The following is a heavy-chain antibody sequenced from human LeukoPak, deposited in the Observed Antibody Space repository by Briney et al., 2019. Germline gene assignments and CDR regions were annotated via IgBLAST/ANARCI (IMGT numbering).Heavy chain of an antibody. CDR2: IKQDGSEK. V-gene: IGHV3-7*01. Sequence: GGSLRLSCAASGIIITSYWMSWVRQTPGKGLEWVANIKQDGSEKNYVDSVKGRFTIFRDNARNSLYLQMNSLRAEDTAVYYCASHSYGYNHWGQGTLVIVSP. CDR3: ASHSYGYNH. D-gene: IGHD3-16*01. CDR1: GIIITSYW. J-gene: IGHJ5*02.